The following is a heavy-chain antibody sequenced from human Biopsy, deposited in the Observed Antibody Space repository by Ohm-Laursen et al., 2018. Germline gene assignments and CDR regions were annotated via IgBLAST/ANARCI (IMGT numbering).Heavy chain of an antibody. Sequence: GTLSLTCTVSGSSISSSTTYYWAWLRQPPGKGLEWIGSIYNTETTFYNPSLKSQVTISVNTSTNQFSLKVSSVTAADTALYFCARHPTGFWFDPWGHGTLVTVSS. CDR3: ARHPTGFWFDP. CDR2: IYNTETT. J-gene: IGHJ5*02. V-gene: IGHV4-39*01. CDR1: GSSISSSTTYY.